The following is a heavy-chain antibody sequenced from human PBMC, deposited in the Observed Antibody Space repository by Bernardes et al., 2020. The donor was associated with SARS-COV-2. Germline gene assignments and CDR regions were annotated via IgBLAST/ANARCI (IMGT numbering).Heavy chain of an antibody. Sequence: SQTLSLTCAISGDSVSSNSATWNWIRQSPSRGLEWLGRTYYRSKWYNDYAVSVKSRITINPDSSKNQFTLQMNSVTPEDTAVYYCARGICNGGSCSRHRLKYWGPGTLVTVSS. V-gene: IGHV6-1*01. J-gene: IGHJ4*02. CDR1: GDSVSSNSAT. CDR3: ARGICNGGSCSRHRLKY. CDR2: TYYRSKWYN. D-gene: IGHD2-15*01.